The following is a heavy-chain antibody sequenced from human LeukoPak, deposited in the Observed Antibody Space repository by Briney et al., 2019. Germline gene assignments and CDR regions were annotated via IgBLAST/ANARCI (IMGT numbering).Heavy chain of an antibody. J-gene: IGHJ6*03. V-gene: IGHV1-69*13. D-gene: IGHD2-2*01. CDR2: IIPIFGTA. Sequence: SVKVPCKASGGTFSSYAISWVRQAPGQGLEWMGGIIPIFGTANYAQKSQGRVTITADESTSTAYMELSSLRSEDTAVYYCARGRRYCSSTSCYSTQYYYYYMDVWGKGTTVTVSS. CDR3: ARGRRYCSSTSCYSTQYYYYYMDV. CDR1: GGTFSSYA.